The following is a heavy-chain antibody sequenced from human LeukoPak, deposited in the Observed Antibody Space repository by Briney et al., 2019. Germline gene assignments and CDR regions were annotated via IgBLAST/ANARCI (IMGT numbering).Heavy chain of an antibody. J-gene: IGHJ4*02. CDR1: GFTFSSYG. CDR2: INWNGGSI. D-gene: IGHD5-18*01. V-gene: IGHV3-20*04. Sequence: AGGSLRLSCAASGFTFSSYGMHWVRQAPGKGLEWVSGINWNGGSIGYADSVKGRFTISRDNAKNSLYLQINSLRAEDTALYYCARADKDGYGFFGFDYWGQGTLVTVSS. CDR3: ARADKDGYGFFGFDY.